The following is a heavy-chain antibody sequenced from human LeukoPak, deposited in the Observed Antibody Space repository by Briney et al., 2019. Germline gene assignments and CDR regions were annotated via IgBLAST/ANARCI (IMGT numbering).Heavy chain of an antibody. CDR3: ARGLGIAAAGVDY. CDR1: GFTFSSYG. Sequence: PGRSLRLSCAASGFTFSSYGLHWVRQAPGKGREWVAVIWYDGSNKYYADSVKGRFTISRDNSKNTLYLQMNSLRAEDTAVYYCARGLGIAAAGVDYWGQGTLVTVSS. D-gene: IGHD6-13*01. CDR2: IWYDGSNK. J-gene: IGHJ4*02. V-gene: IGHV3-33*01.